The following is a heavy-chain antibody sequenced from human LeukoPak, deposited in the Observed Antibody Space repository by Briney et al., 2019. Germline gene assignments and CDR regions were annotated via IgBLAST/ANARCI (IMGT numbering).Heavy chain of an antibody. J-gene: IGHJ4*02. CDR2: IWTTGST. CDR1: GGSISSHY. CDR3: ARAHSSLRLYHFDY. V-gene: IGHV4-4*07. D-gene: IGHD6-13*01. Sequence: SETLSLTCTVSGGSISSHYWSWIRHPAGKRLEWLGRIWTTGSTAYNPSYKSRLTMSMDKSNNQFSLKLTSITTADTAVYYCARAHSSLRLYHFDYWGQGTLVTVSS.